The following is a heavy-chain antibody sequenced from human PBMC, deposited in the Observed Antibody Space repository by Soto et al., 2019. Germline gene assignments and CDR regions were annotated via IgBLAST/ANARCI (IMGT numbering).Heavy chain of an antibody. V-gene: IGHV4-31*03. CDR1: GGSISSGGYY. Sequence: SETLSLTCTVSGGSISSGGYYWSWIRQHPGKGLEWIGYIYYSGSTYYNPSLKSRVTISVDTSKNQFSLKLSPVTAADTAVYYCARGGGTAWGYYYGMDVWAQRTTVTVSS. J-gene: IGHJ6*02. CDR2: IYYSGST. CDR3: ARGGGTAWGYYYGMDV. D-gene: IGHD1-1*01.